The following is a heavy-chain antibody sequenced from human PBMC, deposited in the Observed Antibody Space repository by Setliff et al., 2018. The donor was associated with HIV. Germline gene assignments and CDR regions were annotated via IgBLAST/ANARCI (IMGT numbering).Heavy chain of an antibody. CDR1: GFMFNDYG. Sequence: LRLSCVGPGFMFNDYGMSWVRQAPGKGLEWVAGISWDGIKTTYGDSVRGRFTISRDNVEKSVYLQMNRLRNEDTARYYCARDHYLGLDYWGQGSLVTVSS. D-gene: IGHD7-27*01. V-gene: IGHV3-20*04. J-gene: IGHJ4*02. CDR2: ISWDGIKT. CDR3: ARDHYLGLDY.